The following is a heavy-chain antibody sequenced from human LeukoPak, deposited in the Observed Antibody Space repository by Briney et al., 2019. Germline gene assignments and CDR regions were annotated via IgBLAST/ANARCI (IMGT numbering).Heavy chain of an antibody. CDR1: GGSISSYY. CDR2: IYYSGST. D-gene: IGHD2-21*01. J-gene: IGHJ4*02. CDR3: ARVGGGGDCFDY. Sequence: PSETLSLTCTVSGGSISSYYWSWIRQPPGKGLEWIEYIYYSGSTNYNPSLKSRVTISVDTSKNQFSLKLSSVTAADTAVYYCARVGGGGDCFDYWGQGTLVTVSS. V-gene: IGHV4-59*01.